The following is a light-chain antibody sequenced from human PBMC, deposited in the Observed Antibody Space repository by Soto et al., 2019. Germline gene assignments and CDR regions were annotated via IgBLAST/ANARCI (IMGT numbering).Light chain of an antibody. J-gene: IGKJ1*01. CDR1: QSVRSRS. CDR3: QQYGSSFPT. Sequence: IVLTQSPDTVSVSPVEVATLSCSSSQSVRSRSLAWYQHNPGQAPRLLMYGASSRATGIPARFSGSGSGTDFTLTISRLEPEDFVVYYCQQYGSSFPTFGQGTKVDI. V-gene: IGKV3-20*01. CDR2: GAS.